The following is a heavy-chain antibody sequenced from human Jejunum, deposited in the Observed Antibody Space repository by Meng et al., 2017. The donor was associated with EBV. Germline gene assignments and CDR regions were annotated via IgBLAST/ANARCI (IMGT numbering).Heavy chain of an antibody. V-gene: IGHV4-39*01. CDR1: GSAISTSSYY. Sequence: SVSGLLQPSQPLSLTFAGSGSAISTSSYYWGWIRQPPGKGLEWIGTYDNSGSTSYNPSLKSRVPISVDTSKNQFSLKLISVTAADTAAYYCARQGPSGRTFDYWGQGTLVTVSS. CDR2: YDNSGST. D-gene: IGHD1-26*01. J-gene: IGHJ4*02. CDR3: ARQGPSGRTFDY.